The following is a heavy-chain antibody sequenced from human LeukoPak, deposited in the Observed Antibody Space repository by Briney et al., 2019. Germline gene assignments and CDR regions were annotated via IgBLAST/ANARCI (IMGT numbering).Heavy chain of an antibody. D-gene: IGHD3-10*01. CDR1: GFTISFYW. CDR3: ARASITMVRGVILLTAPVDY. CDR2: INQVASEK. Sequence: GGSLRLSCAASGFTISFYWMSWVRQAPGKGLEWVANINQVASEKNYVDSVKGRFTISRDNAKNSLYLQMNSVRAEDTAMYYCARASITMVRGVILLTAPVDYWGQGTLVTVSS. V-gene: IGHV3-7*02. J-gene: IGHJ4*02.